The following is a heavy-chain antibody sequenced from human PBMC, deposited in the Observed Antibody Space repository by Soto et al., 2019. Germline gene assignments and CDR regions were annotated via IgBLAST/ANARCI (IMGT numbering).Heavy chain of an antibody. CDR3: ARRSGIGYYYYGMDV. CDR2: IYPGDSDT. J-gene: IGHJ6*02. Sequence: PGESLKISCKGSGYSFTSYWIGWVRQVPGKGLEWMGIIYPGDSDTRYSPSFQGQVTISADKSISTAYLQWSSLKASDTAMYYCARRSGIGYYYYGMDVWGQGTTVTVS. CDR1: GYSFTSYW. D-gene: IGHD6-13*01. V-gene: IGHV5-51*01.